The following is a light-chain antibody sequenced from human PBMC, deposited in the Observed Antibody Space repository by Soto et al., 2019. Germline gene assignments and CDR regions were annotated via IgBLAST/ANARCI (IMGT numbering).Light chain of an antibody. J-gene: IGLJ2*01. V-gene: IGLV1-47*01. CDR2: RNN. CDR1: SSNIGSNY. Sequence: QSVLTQSPSASGTPGQRVNISCSGSSSNIGSNYVYWYRQFPGTAPKLLIQRNNQRPSGVPARFSGSKSGTSASLAISGLRSEDEADYYCGGWDDSLSGPVFGGGTQLTVL. CDR3: GGWDDSLSGPV.